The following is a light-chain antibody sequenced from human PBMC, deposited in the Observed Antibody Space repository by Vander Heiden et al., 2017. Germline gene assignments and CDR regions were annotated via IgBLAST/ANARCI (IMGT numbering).Light chain of an antibody. V-gene: IGKV1-9*01. CDR2: AAS. CDR3: QQHNSYPHT. J-gene: IGKJ2*01. CDR1: RGIGSA. Sequence: DVQLTQSPSFLSASGGNRVTITCRGSRGIGSALAWYQQKPGKAPRFLIYAASTMQSGVPSRFSGSGSGTEFTLTISSLQPEDFATYYCQQHNSYPHTFGQGTKVEIK.